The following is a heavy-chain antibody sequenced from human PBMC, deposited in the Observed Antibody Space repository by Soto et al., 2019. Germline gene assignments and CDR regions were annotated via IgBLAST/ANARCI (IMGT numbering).Heavy chain of an antibody. V-gene: IGHV3-48*01. CDR3: AREADCVNWVDP. D-gene: IGHD2-21*02. CDR2: ISSSSSTI. J-gene: IGHJ5*02. Sequence: EVQLVESGGGLVQPGGSLRLSCAASGFTFSSYSMNWVRQAPGKGLEWVSYISSSSSTIYYADSVKGRFTISRDNAKNSLYLQMNSMRAEDTAVYYCAREADCVNWVDPWSQGTLGTDSS. CDR1: GFTFSSYS.